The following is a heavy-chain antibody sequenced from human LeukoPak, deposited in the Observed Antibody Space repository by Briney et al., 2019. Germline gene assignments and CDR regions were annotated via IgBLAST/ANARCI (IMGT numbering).Heavy chain of an antibody. V-gene: IGHV4-34*01. CDR2: INHSGST. Sequence: SETLSLTCAVYGGSFSGYYWSWIRPPPGKGLEWMGEINHSGSTNYNPSLKSRVTISVDTSKNQFSLKLSSVPAADTAVYYCARGQWLGVYWGQGTLVTVSS. J-gene: IGHJ4*02. CDR1: GGSFSGYY. D-gene: IGHD6-19*01. CDR3: ARGQWLGVY.